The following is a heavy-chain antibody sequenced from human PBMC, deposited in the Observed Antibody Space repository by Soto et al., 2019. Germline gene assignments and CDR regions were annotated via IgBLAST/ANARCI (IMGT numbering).Heavy chain of an antibody. Sequence: PSETLSLTCPVSGGSIYNHYWSWVRQPPGKGLEWIGYINYTGGTNYNPSLKSRVTISVDTSKNQFSLKLSSVTAADTAVYYCARGDSSSWYDVHYYYYMDVWGKGTTVTVSS. D-gene: IGHD6-13*01. CDR3: ARGDSSSWYDVHYYYYMDV. CDR1: GGSIYNHY. J-gene: IGHJ6*03. CDR2: INYTGGT. V-gene: IGHV4-59*11.